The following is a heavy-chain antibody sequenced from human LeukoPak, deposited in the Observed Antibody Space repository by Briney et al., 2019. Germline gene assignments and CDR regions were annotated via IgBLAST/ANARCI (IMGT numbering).Heavy chain of an antibody. V-gene: IGHV3-73*01. CDR3: TRKGIAAAGTFLMTYYYGMDV. D-gene: IGHD6-13*01. Sequence: GGSLRLSCAASGFTFSGSAMHWVRQASGKGLEWVGRIRSKANSYATAYAASVKGRFTISRDDSKNTAYLQMNSLKTEDTAVYYCTRKGIAAAGTFLMTYYYGMDVWGQGTTVTVSS. J-gene: IGHJ6*02. CDR1: GFTFSGSA. CDR2: IRSKANSYAT.